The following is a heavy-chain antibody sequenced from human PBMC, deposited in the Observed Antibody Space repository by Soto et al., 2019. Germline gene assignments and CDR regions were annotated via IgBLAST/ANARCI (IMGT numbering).Heavy chain of an antibody. D-gene: IGHD2-21*02. Sequence: QVQLQESGPGLVKPSETLSLTCTVSGASIRSNDWWTWVRQTPGKGLEWIGEVSHSGSYNYNPAFKSRLTISIDKSKNQFSLDLKSVTAADTAVYYCERGHKTPSGHPTMIIVVTLDYWGQGAGVAVSS. CDR2: VSHSGSY. V-gene: IGHV4-4*02. CDR1: GASIRSNDW. CDR3: ERGHKTPSGHPTMIIVVTLDY. J-gene: IGHJ4*02.